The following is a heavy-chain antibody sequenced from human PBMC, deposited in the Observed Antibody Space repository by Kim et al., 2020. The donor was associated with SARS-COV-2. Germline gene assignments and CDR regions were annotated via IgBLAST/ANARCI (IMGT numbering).Heavy chain of an antibody. CDR3: ARDQSPYNSGWYSGLVYYYYYGMDI. Sequence: GGSLRLSCAASGFSFSDYGMHWVRQAPGKGLEWVAVISYDGSNKVYAESVKGRFTVSRDNSKNTLSLQMNSLRAEDTDVYYCARDQSPYNSGWYSGLVYYYYYGMDIWGLGTTVIVPS. CDR2: ISYDGSNK. D-gene: IGHD6-19*01. V-gene: IGHV3-33*05. CDR1: GFSFSDYG. J-gene: IGHJ6*01.